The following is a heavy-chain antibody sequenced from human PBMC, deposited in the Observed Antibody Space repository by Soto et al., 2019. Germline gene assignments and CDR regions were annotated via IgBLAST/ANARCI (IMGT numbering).Heavy chain of an antibody. J-gene: IGHJ4*02. V-gene: IGHV3-9*01. CDR2: ITYNSNNM. CDR1: GFNFDGHA. D-gene: IGHD6-13*01. CDR3: AKDKGKAAENVDS. Sequence: EVQLVESGGGLVQPGRSLRLSCAASGFNFDGHAMHCVRQAPGKGLEWVSGITYNSNNMGYADSVKGRFTMSRDNAKNSLFLQMNSLRAEDTALYYCAKDKGKAAENVDSGGQGILVTVSS.